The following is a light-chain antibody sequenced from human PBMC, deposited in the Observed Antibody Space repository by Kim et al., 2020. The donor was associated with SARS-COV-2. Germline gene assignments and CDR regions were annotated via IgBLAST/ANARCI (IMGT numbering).Light chain of an antibody. J-gene: IGLJ1*01. CDR3: QVWDSSSDHLYV. V-gene: IGLV3-21*04. CDR2: YDS. CDR1: NIGSKS. Sequence: PGRTARITCGGTNIGSKSVHWYQQKPGPAPVLVIYYDSDRPSGIPERFSGSNSGNTATLTISRVEAGDEADYYCQVWDSSSDHLYVFGTGTKVTVL.